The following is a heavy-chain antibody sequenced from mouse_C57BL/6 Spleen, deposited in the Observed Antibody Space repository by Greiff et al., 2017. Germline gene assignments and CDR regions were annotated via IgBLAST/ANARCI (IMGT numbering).Heavy chain of an antibody. Sequence: QVQLQQSGPELVKPGASVKISCKASGYAFSSSWMNWVKQRPGKGLEWIGRLYPGDGDTNYNGKFKGKATLTADKSSSTAYMQLSSLTSEDSAVYFCATYYDGGFDYWGQGTTLTVSS. J-gene: IGHJ2*01. CDR2: LYPGDGDT. CDR1: GYAFSSSW. V-gene: IGHV1-82*01. CDR3: ATYYDGGFDY. D-gene: IGHD2-4*01.